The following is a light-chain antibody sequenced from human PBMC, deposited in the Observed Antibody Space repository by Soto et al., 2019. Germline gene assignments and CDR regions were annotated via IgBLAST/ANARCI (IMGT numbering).Light chain of an antibody. Sequence: DIQMTQSPSSLAASVGDRVTITCRASQSTSNYLNWYQQKPGKAPTLLIYSASSLQSGVPSRFSARGSGTDFTLTISSLQPADFATYYCQQSYRAPWTFGQGTKVEIK. CDR1: QSTSNY. J-gene: IGKJ1*01. CDR3: QQSYRAPWT. CDR2: SAS. V-gene: IGKV1-39*01.